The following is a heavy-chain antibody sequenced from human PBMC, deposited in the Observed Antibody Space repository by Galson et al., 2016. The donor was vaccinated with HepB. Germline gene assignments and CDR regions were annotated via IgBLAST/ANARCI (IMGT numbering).Heavy chain of an antibody. V-gene: IGHV3-74*01. Sequence: SLRLSCAASGFTFSSHWMLWVRQAPGKGLVWVSRINSDGSRTNYADSVKGRFTISRDNAKNTLYLQMHSLRAEDTAVYYCARREAASLDYWGQGTLVSVSS. D-gene: IGHD6-13*01. CDR2: INSDGSRT. J-gene: IGHJ4*02. CDR1: GFTFSSHW. CDR3: ARREAASLDY.